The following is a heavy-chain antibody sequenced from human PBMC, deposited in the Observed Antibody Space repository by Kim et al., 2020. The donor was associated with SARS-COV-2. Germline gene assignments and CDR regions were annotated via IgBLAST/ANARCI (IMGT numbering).Heavy chain of an antibody. CDR2: IYYSGST. J-gene: IGHJ4*02. CDR1: GGSISSSSYY. D-gene: IGHD3-3*01. CDR3: ARLSLEWLLSGYYFDY. Sequence: SETLSLTCTVSGGSISSSSYYWGWIRQPPGKGLEWIGSIYYSGSTYYNPYLKSRVTISVDTSKNQFSLKLSSVTAADTAVYYCARLSLEWLLSGYYFDYWGQGTLVTVSS. V-gene: IGHV4-39*01.